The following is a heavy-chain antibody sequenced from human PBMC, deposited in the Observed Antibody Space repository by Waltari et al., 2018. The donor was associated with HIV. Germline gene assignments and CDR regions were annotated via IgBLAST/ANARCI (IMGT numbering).Heavy chain of an antibody. D-gene: IGHD3-3*02. Sequence: EEQLFESGGGLVQPGGSLRLSCAASGFYFSKYVMNWVRQAPGKGLEWVSGISPASTNIYYGDSVKGRFTIYRDNSRSTLYLQMNGLRAEDTATYYCAKDHPGNYYHIYGMDVWGQGTTVSVTS. J-gene: IGHJ6*02. CDR1: GFYFSKYV. CDR3: AKDHPGNYYHIYGMDV. V-gene: IGHV3-23*01. CDR2: ISPASTNI.